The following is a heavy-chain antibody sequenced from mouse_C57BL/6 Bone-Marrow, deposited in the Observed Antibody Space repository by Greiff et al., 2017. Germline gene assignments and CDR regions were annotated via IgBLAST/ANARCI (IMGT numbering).Heavy chain of an antibody. V-gene: IGHV1-69*01. D-gene: IGHD2-4*01. Sequence: QVQLQQPGAELVMPGASVKLSCKASGYTFTSYWMHWVKQRPGQGLEWIGEIDPSDSYTNYNQKFKGKSTLTVDKSSRTAYMQLSSLTSEDSAVYYCAAYDYDAYWGQGTLVTVSA. CDR3: AAYDYDAY. CDR1: GYTFTSYW. CDR2: IDPSDSYT. J-gene: IGHJ3*01.